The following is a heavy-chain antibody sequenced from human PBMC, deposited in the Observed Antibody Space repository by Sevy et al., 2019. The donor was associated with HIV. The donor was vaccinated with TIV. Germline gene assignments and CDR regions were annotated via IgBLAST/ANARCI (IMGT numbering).Heavy chain of an antibody. CDR2: INHSGST. D-gene: IGHD5-12*01. V-gene: IGHV4-34*01. Sequence: SETLSLTCAVYGGSFSGYYWSWIRQPPGKGLEWIGEINHSGSTNYNPSLKSLVTISVDTSKNQFSLKLSSVTAADTAVYYYASDKRWLQSLDYWGQGTLVTVSS. J-gene: IGHJ4*02. CDR1: GGSFSGYY. CDR3: ASDKRWLQSLDY.